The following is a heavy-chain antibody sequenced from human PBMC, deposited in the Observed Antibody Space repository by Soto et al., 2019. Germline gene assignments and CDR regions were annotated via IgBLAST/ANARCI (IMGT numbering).Heavy chain of an antibody. CDR3: AREHLYTSGATDH. CDR2: INHSGST. V-gene: IGHV4-34*01. CDR1: GGSFSGYY. J-gene: IGHJ4*02. D-gene: IGHD1-26*01. Sequence: QMQLQQWGAGLLKPSETLSLTCAVSGGSFSGYYWSWIRQPPGKGLEWIGEINHSGSTNYNPSLKSRVTISVDTSKDQFSVELDSVTAADTAVYYCAREHLYTSGATDHWGQGTLVTVSS.